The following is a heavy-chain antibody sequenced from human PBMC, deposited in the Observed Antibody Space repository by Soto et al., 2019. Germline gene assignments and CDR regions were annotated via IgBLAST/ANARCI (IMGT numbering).Heavy chain of an antibody. J-gene: IGHJ3*02. CDR3: AREPTYYYDSSGYYHDAFDI. V-gene: IGHV4-30-4*01. CDR2: IYYSGST. CDR1: GGSISSGNYY. Sequence: SETLSLTCTVSGGSISSGNYYWSWIRQPPGKGLEWIGYIYYSGSTYYNPSLKSRVTISIDRSKNQFSLKLSSVTAADTAVYYCAREPTYYYDSSGYYHDAFDIWGQGTMVTVSS. D-gene: IGHD3-22*01.